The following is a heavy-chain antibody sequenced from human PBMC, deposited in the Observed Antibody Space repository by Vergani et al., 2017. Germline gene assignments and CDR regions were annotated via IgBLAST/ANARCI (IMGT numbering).Heavy chain of an antibody. Sequence: QLQLQESGPGLVKPSENLSLTCTVSGGSISSSSYYWGWIRQPPGKGLEWIGSIYYSGSTYYNPSLKSRVTISVDTSKNQFSLKLSSVTAADTAMYYCARDPPRVTTVTTRGGMDVWGQGTTVTVSS. D-gene: IGHD4-17*01. CDR2: IYYSGST. J-gene: IGHJ6*02. CDR3: ARDPPRVTTVTTRGGMDV. V-gene: IGHV4-39*07. CDR1: GGSISSSSYY.